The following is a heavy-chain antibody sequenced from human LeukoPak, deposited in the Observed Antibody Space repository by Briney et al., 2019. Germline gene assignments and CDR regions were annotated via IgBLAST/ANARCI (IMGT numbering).Heavy chain of an antibody. J-gene: IGHJ4*02. CDR2: IYYSGST. Sequence: SETLSLTCPVSGGSISSSNYYWGWIRQPPGTGLEWIGSIYYSGSTYYNPSLKSRVTISVDTSKNQFSLKLSSVTAADTAVYYCARLPYPYDSSGSPPLDYWGQGTLVTVSS. CDR3: ARLPYPYDSSGSPPLDY. V-gene: IGHV4-39*01. CDR1: GGSISSSNYY. D-gene: IGHD3-22*01.